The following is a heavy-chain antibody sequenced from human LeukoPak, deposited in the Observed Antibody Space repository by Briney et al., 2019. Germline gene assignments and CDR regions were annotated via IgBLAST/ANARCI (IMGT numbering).Heavy chain of an antibody. CDR3: VKEIRRNYFYGMDV. Sequence: PGGSLRLSCAASGFSFSNSDMHWVRQAPGKGLEWVAFIRYDGSNKYYDDSVKGRLTISRDNAKNTLFLRMYSLRPEDTAVYYCVKEIRRNYFYGMDVWGQGTSVTVSS. CDR2: IRYDGSNK. CDR1: GFSFSNSD. V-gene: IGHV3-30*02. J-gene: IGHJ6*02.